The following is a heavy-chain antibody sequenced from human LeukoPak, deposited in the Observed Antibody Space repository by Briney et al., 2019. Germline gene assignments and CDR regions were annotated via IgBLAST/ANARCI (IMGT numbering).Heavy chain of an antibody. D-gene: IGHD2-2*01. CDR3: ARLPSEGYCSSTSCYVFSWFDP. CDR1: GYSFTSYW. CDR2: IYPGDSDT. Sequence: GESLKISCKGSGYSFTSYWIGWVRQMPGKGLEWMGIIYPGDSDTRYSPSFQGQVTISADKSISTAYLQWSSLKASGTAMYYCARLPSEGYCSSTSCYVFSWFDPWGQGTLVTVSS. V-gene: IGHV5-51*01. J-gene: IGHJ5*02.